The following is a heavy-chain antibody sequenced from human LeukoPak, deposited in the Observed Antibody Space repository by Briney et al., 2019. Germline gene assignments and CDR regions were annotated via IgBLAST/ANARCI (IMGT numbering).Heavy chain of an antibody. D-gene: IGHD5-24*01. CDR2: IYSGGST. CDR1: GFTSSNAW. CDR3: AREDGYALDP. Sequence: GGSLRLSCAVSGFTSSNAWMSWVRQAPGKGLEWVSVIYSGGSTYYADSVKGRFTISRDNSKNTLYLQMNSLRAEDTAVYYCAREDGYALDPWGQGTLVTVSS. J-gene: IGHJ5*02. V-gene: IGHV3-53*01.